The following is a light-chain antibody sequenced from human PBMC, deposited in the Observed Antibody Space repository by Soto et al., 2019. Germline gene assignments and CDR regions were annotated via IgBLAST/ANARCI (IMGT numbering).Light chain of an antibody. Sequence: EIVMTQSPATLSVSPGERATLSCRASQSIGLAIAWYQHKPGQAPRLLIHGATTRATGIPARFSGSGSGTEFTLTISSLQSEDFAVYYCQQYNNWPRTFGQGTKVDI. CDR1: QSIGLA. V-gene: IGKV3-15*01. CDR2: GAT. CDR3: QQYNNWPRT. J-gene: IGKJ1*01.